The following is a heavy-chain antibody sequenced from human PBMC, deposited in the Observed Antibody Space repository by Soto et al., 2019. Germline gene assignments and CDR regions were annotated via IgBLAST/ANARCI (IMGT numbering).Heavy chain of an antibody. CDR1: GFTFSDSA. CDR3: TSVLSGV. V-gene: IGHV3-73*02. Sequence: VQLVESGGGLVQPGGSLKLSCAASGFTFSDSAIFWVRQASGRGLEWVGRIGRKTYNYATTYAASVEGRFTISRDDTKNTAYLQMNSLKAEDTAMYYCTSVLSGVWGQGTTVTVSS. J-gene: IGHJ6*02. D-gene: IGHD3-10*02. CDR2: IGRKTYNYAT.